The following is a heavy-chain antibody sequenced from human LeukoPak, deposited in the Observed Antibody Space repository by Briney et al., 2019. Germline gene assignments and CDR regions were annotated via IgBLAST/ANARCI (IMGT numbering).Heavy chain of an antibody. Sequence: GGSLRLSCAASGFTFSSYGMHWVRQAPGKGLEWVAVIWYDGRNKYYGDSVKGRFTISRDNSKNTLYLQMNSLRAEDTAVYYCARGYGDGDWYFDPWGWGTPVTVSS. V-gene: IGHV3-33*01. CDR3: ARGYGDGDWYFDP. D-gene: IGHD4-17*01. CDR1: GFTFSSYG. J-gene: IGHJ2*01. CDR2: IWYDGRNK.